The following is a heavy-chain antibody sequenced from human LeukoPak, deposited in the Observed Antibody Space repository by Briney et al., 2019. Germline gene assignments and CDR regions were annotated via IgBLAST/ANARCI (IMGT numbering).Heavy chain of an antibody. Sequence: AASVKVSCKASGYSFTGHYMHWVRQAPGQGLEWMGWINPKSGGTNYAQKFQGRVTMTRDTSISTPYMDMSSLRSDDTAVYYCARNLWFGESSDAFDMWGEGTMVTVSS. D-gene: IGHD3-10*01. V-gene: IGHV1-2*02. CDR3: ARNLWFGESSDAFDM. CDR2: INPKSGGT. CDR1: GYSFTGHY. J-gene: IGHJ3*02.